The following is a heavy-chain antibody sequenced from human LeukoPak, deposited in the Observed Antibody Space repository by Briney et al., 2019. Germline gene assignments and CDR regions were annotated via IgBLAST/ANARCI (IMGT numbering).Heavy chain of an antibody. Sequence: ASVKVSCKASGYTFTSYDINRVRQATGQGLEWMGWMNPNSGNTGYAQKFQGRVTMTRNTSISTAYMELSSLRSEDTAVYYCARVVRTYYYYYGMDVWGQGTTVTVSS. CDR1: GYTFTSYD. CDR3: ARVVRTYYYYYGMDV. J-gene: IGHJ6*02. CDR2: MNPNSGNT. D-gene: IGHD1-14*01. V-gene: IGHV1-8*01.